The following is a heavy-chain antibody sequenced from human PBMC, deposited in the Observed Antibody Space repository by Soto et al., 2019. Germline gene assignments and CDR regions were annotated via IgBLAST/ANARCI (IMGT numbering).Heavy chain of an antibody. CDR3: ARAARYCTSASCSSYYYFAMDV. CDR2: ISGGSRDST. D-gene: IGHD2-2*01. Sequence: GGSLRLSCASSEFMFSSYAMSLVRQAPGKGLEWVSAISGGSRDSTHYADSVKGRFTVSRDNSKNTLFLQLNSLRADDSAVYYCARAARYCTSASCSSYYYFAMDVWGQGTTVTVYS. J-gene: IGHJ6*02. CDR1: EFMFSSYA. V-gene: IGHV3-23*01.